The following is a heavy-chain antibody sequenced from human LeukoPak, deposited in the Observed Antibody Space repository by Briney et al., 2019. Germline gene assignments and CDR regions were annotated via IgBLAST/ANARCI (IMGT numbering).Heavy chain of an antibody. CDR1: GYTLTELS. CDR2: FDPEDGET. V-gene: IGHV1-24*01. Sequence: ASVKVSCKVSGYTLTELSMHWVRQAPGKGLEWMGGFDPEDGETIYAQKFQGRVTMTEDTSTDTAYMELSSLGSEDTAVYYCANELRLFGVVMNGMDVWGQGTTVTVSS. D-gene: IGHD3-3*01. CDR3: ANELRLFGVVMNGMDV. J-gene: IGHJ6*02.